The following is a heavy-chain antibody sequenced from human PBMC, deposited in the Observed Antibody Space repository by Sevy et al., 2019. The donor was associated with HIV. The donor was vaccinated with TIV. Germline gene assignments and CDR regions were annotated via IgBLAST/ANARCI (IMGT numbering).Heavy chain of an antibody. CDR3: ARGDYYYHSSGPAYFDY. V-gene: IGHV3-20*04. J-gene: IGHJ4*02. Sequence: GGSLRLSCAASGFTFDDYGMSWVRQAPGKGLEWVSGINWNGASTGYADSVKGRFTISRDNAKKSLYLQMNSLRAEDTALYYCARGDYYYHSSGPAYFDYWGQGTLVTVSS. CDR1: GFTFDDYG. D-gene: IGHD3-22*01. CDR2: INWNGAST.